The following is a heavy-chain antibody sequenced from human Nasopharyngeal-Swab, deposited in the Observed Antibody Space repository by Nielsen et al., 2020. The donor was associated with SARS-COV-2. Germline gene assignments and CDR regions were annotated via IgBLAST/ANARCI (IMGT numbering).Heavy chain of an antibody. D-gene: IGHD5-12*01. CDR1: GFSLSTSGMC. Sequence: SGPTLVHPPQTLTLTCTLSGFSLSTSGMCVSWIRQPPGKALEWLARIDWDDDKYYSTSLKTRLTISKDTSKNQVVLTLTNMDPVDTATYYCARSITDYYYYGMDVWGQGTTVTVSS. CDR3: ARSITDYYYYGMDV. V-gene: IGHV2-70*11. CDR2: IDWDDDK. J-gene: IGHJ6*02.